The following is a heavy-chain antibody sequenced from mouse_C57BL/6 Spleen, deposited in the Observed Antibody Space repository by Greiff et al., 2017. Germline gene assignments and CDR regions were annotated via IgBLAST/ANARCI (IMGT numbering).Heavy chain of an antibody. Sequence: QVQLQQSGAELARPGASVKMSCKASGYTFTSYTMHWVKQRPGQGLEWIGYINPSSGYTKYNQKFKDKATLTADKSSSTAYMQLSSLTSEDSAVYYGANDYDGYFDYWGQGTPLTVSS. CDR3: ANDYDGYFDY. CDR1: GYTFTSYT. J-gene: IGHJ2*01. V-gene: IGHV1-4*01. D-gene: IGHD2-4*01. CDR2: INPSSGYT.